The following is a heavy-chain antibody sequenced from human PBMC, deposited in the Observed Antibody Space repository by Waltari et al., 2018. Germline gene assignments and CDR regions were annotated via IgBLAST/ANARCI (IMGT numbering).Heavy chain of an antibody. CDR3: VKGDWGDF. V-gene: IGHV3-23*01. Sequence: RLSCAASGFTFSTLAMNWVRQAPGGGLEWVSGIITSSHTYYADSVKGRFTISRDNSKNILYLQMNSLRADDTAVYYCVKGDWGDFWGQGALVTVSS. D-gene: IGHD2-21*02. CDR1: GFTFSTLA. CDR2: IITSSHT. J-gene: IGHJ4*02.